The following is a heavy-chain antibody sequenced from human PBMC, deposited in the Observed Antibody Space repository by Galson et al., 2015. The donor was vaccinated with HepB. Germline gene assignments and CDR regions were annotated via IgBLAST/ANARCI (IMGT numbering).Heavy chain of an antibody. CDR3: TTEQVAAARGWLLGVY. D-gene: IGHD2-2*01. J-gene: IGHJ4*01. V-gene: IGHV3-15*01. CDR2: IKSKIDGGTT. CDR1: GFTFSYAW. Sequence: SLRLSCAASGFTFSYAWMTWVRQAPGKGLEWVGRIKSKIDGGTTDYAAPVKGRFTISRDDSKNWLYLQVSSLKTEDTAVYYWTTEQVAAARGWLLGVYWGHGPLV.